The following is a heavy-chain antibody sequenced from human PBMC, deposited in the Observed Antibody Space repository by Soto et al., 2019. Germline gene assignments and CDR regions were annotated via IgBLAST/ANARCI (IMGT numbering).Heavy chain of an antibody. D-gene: IGHD3-10*01. CDR1: GFTFSSYG. J-gene: IGHJ6*02. Sequence: GGSLRLSCAASGFTFSSYGMHWVRQAPGKGLEWVAIISYDGSNKYYADSVRGRFTISRDNSKNTLHLQMNSLRAEDTAVYYCAKDRGWVDHYYGMDVWGQGTTVTVSS. CDR2: ISYDGSNK. CDR3: AKDRGWVDHYYGMDV. V-gene: IGHV3-30*18.